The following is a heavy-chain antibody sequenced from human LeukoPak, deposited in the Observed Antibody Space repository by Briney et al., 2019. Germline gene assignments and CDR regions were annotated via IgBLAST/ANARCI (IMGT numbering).Heavy chain of an antibody. J-gene: IGHJ4*02. Sequence: TPSETLSLTCTVPDASISSHYWSWIRQPPGKGLEWIGYTHSNGRTNFNPSLKSRVTMSVDTSKDQFSLKLTSVTTADTAVYYCARGGWSLDYWGQGALVTVSS. CDR3: ARGGWSLDY. CDR1: DASISSHY. V-gene: IGHV4-59*11. CDR2: THSNGRT. D-gene: IGHD6-19*01.